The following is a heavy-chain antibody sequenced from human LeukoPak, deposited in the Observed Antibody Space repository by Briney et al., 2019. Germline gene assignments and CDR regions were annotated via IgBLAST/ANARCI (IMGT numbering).Heavy chain of an antibody. Sequence: ASVKVSCKASGYTFTGYYMHWVRQAPAQGLEWMGWINANSGGTKYAQKFQGRVTMTRDTSISTAYMELSRLRSDDTAVYYCASKWVTSYYNSSYYHYPTDVFDIWGQGTMVTVSS. J-gene: IGHJ3*02. V-gene: IGHV1-2*02. D-gene: IGHD3-22*01. CDR3: ASKWVTSYYNSSYYHYPTDVFDI. CDR2: INANSGGT. CDR1: GYTFTGYY.